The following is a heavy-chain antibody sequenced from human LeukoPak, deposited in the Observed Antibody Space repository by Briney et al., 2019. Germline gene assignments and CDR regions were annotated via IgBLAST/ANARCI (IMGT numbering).Heavy chain of an antibody. Sequence: GGSLRLSCAASGFTFRNYGMNWVRQTPGKRLEWLAFIQNDGSNTFYADCVKGRFTICRDNSKNTLYLEMTSLRVDDTSIYFCAKDKVRYYTSRSSGLVDTWGQGTLVTVSS. CDR2: IQNDGSNT. V-gene: IGHV3-30*02. J-gene: IGHJ5*02. CDR3: AKDKVRYYTSRSSGLVDT. CDR1: GFTFRNYG. D-gene: IGHD6-6*01.